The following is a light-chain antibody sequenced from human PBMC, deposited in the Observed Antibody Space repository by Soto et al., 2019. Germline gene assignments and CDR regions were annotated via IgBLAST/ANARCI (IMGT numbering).Light chain of an antibody. Sequence: EIVLTQSPATLSLSPGERATLSCRASQSVSSYLAWYQQKPGQAPRLLIYDASNRATGIPARFSGSGSGTEYTLTISNLQAEDFAVYYCQQFNNWPHTFGQGTRLEIK. CDR3: QQFNNWPHT. V-gene: IGKV3-11*01. CDR1: QSVSSY. CDR2: DAS. J-gene: IGKJ5*01.